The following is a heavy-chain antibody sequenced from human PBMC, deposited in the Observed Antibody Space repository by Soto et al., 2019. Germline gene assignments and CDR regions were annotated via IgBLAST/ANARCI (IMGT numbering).Heavy chain of an antibody. Sequence: ASVKVSCKASGYTFTSYGIRWVRQAPGQGLEWMGWISAYNGNTNYAQKLQGRVTMTTDTSTSTAYMELRSLRSDDTAVYYCARANVLLWFGELLYSRYGTVCFDHWGRGALVTVSS. CDR3: ARANVLLWFGELLYSRYGTVCFDH. CDR1: GYTFTSYG. J-gene: IGHJ4*02. CDR2: ISAYNGNT. D-gene: IGHD3-10*01. V-gene: IGHV1-18*04.